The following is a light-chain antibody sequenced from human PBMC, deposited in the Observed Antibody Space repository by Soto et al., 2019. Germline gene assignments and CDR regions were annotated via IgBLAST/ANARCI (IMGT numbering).Light chain of an antibody. V-gene: IGKV3-15*01. CDR1: QSVSSN. J-gene: IGKJ4*01. CDR3: QHYNDWPPAHT. Sequence: EIVMTQSPGTLSVSPGERATLSCRASQSVSSNLAWYQQKAGQAPRLLIYGAFTRATGIPARFSGSGSGTEFTLTISSLQSEDFAVYYCQHYNDWPPAHTFGGGTKVEIK. CDR2: GAF.